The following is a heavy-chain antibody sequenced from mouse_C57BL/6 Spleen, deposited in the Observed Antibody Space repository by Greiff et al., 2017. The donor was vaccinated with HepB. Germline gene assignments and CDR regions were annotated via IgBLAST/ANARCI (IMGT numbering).Heavy chain of an antibody. CDR1: GYTFTSYW. V-gene: IGHV1-69*01. J-gene: IGHJ1*03. D-gene: IGHD3-2*02. CDR3: ARVPTDQATGWYFDV. CDR2: IDPSDSYT. Sequence: QVQLQQPGAELVMPGASVKLSCKASGYTFTSYWMHWVKQRPGQGLEWIGEIDPSDSYTNYNQKFKGKSTLTVDKSSSTAYMQLSSLTSEDSAVYYCARVPTDQATGWYFDVWGTGTTVTVSS.